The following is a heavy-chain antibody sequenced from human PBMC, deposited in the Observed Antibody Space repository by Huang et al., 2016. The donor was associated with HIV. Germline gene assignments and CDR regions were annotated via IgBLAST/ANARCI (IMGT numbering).Heavy chain of an antibody. D-gene: IGHD1-20*01. CDR1: GSSISSSYY. CDR3: ARPLTGTTALGY. V-gene: IGHV4-39*01. Sequence: QLQLQESGPGLVKPSETLSLTCTVSGSSISSSYYWGWIRQPPGKGLGWIGNIYYSGNTSYNPSLKSRVTISVDTSKKRISLKVDSVTAADTAVYYCARPLTGTTALGYWGQGTLVTVSS. CDR2: IYYSGNT. J-gene: IGHJ4*02.